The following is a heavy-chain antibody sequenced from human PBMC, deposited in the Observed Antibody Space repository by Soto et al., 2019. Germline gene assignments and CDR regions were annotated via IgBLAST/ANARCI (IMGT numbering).Heavy chain of an antibody. D-gene: IGHD6-6*01. V-gene: IGHV3-49*03. CDR3: TGSVRIAARPTHYYFDY. CDR2: IRSKAYGGTT. Sequence: PGGSLRLSCTASGFTFGDYAMSWFRQAPGKGLEWVGFIRSKAYGGTTEYAASVKGRFTISRDDSKSIAYLQMNSLKAEDTAVYYCTGSVRIAARPTHYYFDYWGQGTLVTVSP. J-gene: IGHJ4*02. CDR1: GFTFGDYA.